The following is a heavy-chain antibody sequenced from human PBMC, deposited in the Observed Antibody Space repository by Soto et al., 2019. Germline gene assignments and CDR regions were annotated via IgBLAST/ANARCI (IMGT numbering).Heavy chain of an antibody. D-gene: IGHD2-2*02. J-gene: IGHJ6*02. Sequence: PGGSLRLSCVGSGFTFSTYSINWVRQAPGKGLEWVSSISSRSDVYYADSVKGRFTISRDNAKNSVSLQMNSLRAEDTAVYYCAREYTAWPLAYGLDVWGQGTTVTVSS. V-gene: IGHV3-21*01. CDR2: ISSRSDV. CDR3: AREYTAWPLAYGLDV. CDR1: GFTFSTYS.